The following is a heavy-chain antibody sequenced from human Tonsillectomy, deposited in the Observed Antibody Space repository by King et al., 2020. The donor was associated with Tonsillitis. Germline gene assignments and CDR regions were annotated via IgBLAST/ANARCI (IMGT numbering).Heavy chain of an antibody. D-gene: IGHD3-22*01. J-gene: IGHJ5*02. CDR1: GFSVSGNY. CDR3: ARDGTNDSSGYYYEGWFDL. V-gene: IGHV3-53*01. Sequence: VQLVESGGGLIRPGGSLRLSCAASGFSVSGNYMSWFRQAPGKGLEWFSVIYSGGSTYYADSVKGRFTISRDNSKNTLYLQMDSLRVEDTAVYYCARDGTNDSSGYYYEGWFDLWGQGTLVIVSS. CDR2: IYSGGST.